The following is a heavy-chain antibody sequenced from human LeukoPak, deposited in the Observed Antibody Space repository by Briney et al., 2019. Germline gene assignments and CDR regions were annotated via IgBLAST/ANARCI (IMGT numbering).Heavy chain of an antibody. CDR1: GFTFSSYE. D-gene: IGHD4-17*01. Sequence: GGSLRLSCAASGFTFSSYEMIWVRQAPGKGLEWVSYISSSGSNIYYADSVKGRFTISRDNAKNSLYLQMNRLRAEDTAVYYCARGLKESHYYGDYVVAEFDYWGQGTLVTASS. CDR2: ISSSGSNI. CDR3: ARGLKESHYYGDYVVAEFDY. J-gene: IGHJ4*02. V-gene: IGHV3-48*03.